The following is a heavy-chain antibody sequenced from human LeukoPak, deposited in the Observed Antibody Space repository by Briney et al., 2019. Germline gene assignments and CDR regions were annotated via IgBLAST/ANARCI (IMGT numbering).Heavy chain of an antibody. CDR3: ARLSGTSGTTSRVLHY. CDR1: GFTFTTYA. D-gene: IGHD1-1*01. Sequence: PGGSLRLSCAASGFTFTTYAMIWVRRAPGKGQEWVSAISGGGDATYYADFVKGRFTISRDNSENTVYLQVNSLRAEDTAVYYCARLSGTSGTTSRVLHYWGQGALVTVSS. V-gene: IGHV3-23*01. CDR2: ISGGGDAT. J-gene: IGHJ4*02.